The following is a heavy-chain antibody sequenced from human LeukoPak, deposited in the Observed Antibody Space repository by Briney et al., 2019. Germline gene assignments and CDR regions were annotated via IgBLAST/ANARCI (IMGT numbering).Heavy chain of an antibody. V-gene: IGHV2-5*02. J-gene: IGHJ5*02. CDR2: IYWDDDK. D-gene: IGHD2-2*01. CDR1: GFSLSTSGVG. CDR3: AHRRGDIVVVPAAYNWFDP. Sequence: SGPTLVNPTQTLTLTCTFSGFSLSTSGVGVGWIRQPPGKALEWLALIYWDDDKRYSPSLKSRLTITKDTSKNQVVLTMTNTDPVDTATYYCAHRRGDIVVVPAAYNWFDPWGQGTLVTVSS.